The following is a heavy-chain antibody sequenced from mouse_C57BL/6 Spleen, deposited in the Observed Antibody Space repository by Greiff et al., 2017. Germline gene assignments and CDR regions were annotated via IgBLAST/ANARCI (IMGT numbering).Heavy chain of an antibody. V-gene: IGHV1-22*01. Sequence: VQLQQSGPELVKPGASVKMPCKASGYTFTDYNMHWVKQSHGKSLEWIGYINPNNGGTSYNQKFKGKATLTVNKSSSTAYMELRSLTSEDSAVYYCARGYYGSTVDYWGQGTTLTVSS. J-gene: IGHJ2*01. CDR3: ARGYYGSTVDY. D-gene: IGHD1-1*01. CDR1: GYTFTDYN. CDR2: INPNNGGT.